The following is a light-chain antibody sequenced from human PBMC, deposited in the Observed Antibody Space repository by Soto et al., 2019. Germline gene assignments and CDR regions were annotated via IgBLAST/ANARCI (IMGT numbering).Light chain of an antibody. CDR2: QNS. CDR3: QQSYSTPIT. Sequence: EIVLTQSPATLSSFPGHRLTLSCRASQYINTRLAWYQHRPGQAPRLLIYQNSIRAAGITDRLSASGSGTEFTLTISDVQPEDFATYYCQQSYSTPITFGQGTRLEIK. J-gene: IGKJ5*01. CDR1: QYINTR. V-gene: IGKV3-11*01.